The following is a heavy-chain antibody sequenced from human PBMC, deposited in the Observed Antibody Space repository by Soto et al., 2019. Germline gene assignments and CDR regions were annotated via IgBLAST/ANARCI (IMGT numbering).Heavy chain of an antibody. J-gene: IGHJ6*02. V-gene: IGHV5-10-1*01. Sequence: GESLKISCKGSGFTFNNYCISWVRQMPGKGLEWMGRIDPTDSETIYTPSFRGHVTFSVDKSINTAYLHWSSLRASDTAMYYCARSLLVVAVAEDHYGMDVWGQGTTVTVSS. CDR1: GFTFNNYC. CDR2: IDPTDSET. D-gene: IGHD2-2*01. CDR3: ARSLLVVAVAEDHYGMDV.